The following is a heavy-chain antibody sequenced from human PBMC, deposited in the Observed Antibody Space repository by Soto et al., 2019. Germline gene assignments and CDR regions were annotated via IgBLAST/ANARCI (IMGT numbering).Heavy chain of an antibody. CDR1: GFLVNSAY. Sequence: EVQLVESGGGLIPPGGSLRLSCAASGFLVNSAYMTWVRQAPGKGLEWLSMINSDGSTLYAESVKGRFTISRDNSKNRLDLQMSSLRAEDTAMYYWERSGYSFAWGYWGQGTLVIVTS. CDR2: INSDGST. D-gene: IGHD5-18*01. CDR3: ERSGYSFAWGY. J-gene: IGHJ4*02. V-gene: IGHV3-53*01.